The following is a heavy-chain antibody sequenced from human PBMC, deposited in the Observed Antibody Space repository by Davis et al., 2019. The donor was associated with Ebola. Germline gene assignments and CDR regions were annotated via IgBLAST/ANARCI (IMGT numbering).Heavy chain of an antibody. V-gene: IGHV3-7*01. CDR1: GFTFSSYE. CDR3: ARDESTVTTSWFDP. Sequence: GGSLRLSCAASGFTFSSYEMNWVRQAPGKGLEWVANIKQDGSEKYYVDSVKGRFTISRDNAKNSLYLQMNSLRAEDTAVYYCARDESTVTTSWFDPWGQGTLVTVSS. D-gene: IGHD4-11*01. J-gene: IGHJ5*02. CDR2: IKQDGSEK.